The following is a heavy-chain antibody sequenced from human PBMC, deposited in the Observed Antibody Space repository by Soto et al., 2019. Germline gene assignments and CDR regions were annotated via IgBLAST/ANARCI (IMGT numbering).Heavy chain of an antibody. D-gene: IGHD2-2*01. CDR2: ISAYNGNT. J-gene: IGHJ6*02. Sequence: ASVKVSCKASGYTFTSYGISWVRQAPGQGLEWMGWISAYNGNTNYAQKLQGRVTMTTDTSTSTAYMELRSLRSDDTAVYYCVRDPAHILVVPAEYYYYYGMDVWGQGTTVTFSS. CDR3: VRDPAHILVVPAEYYYYYGMDV. CDR1: GYTFTSYG. V-gene: IGHV1-18*01.